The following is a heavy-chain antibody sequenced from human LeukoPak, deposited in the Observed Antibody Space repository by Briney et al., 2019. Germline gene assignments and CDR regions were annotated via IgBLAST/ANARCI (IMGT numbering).Heavy chain of an antibody. D-gene: IGHD3-10*02. CDR2: ISTSNSYI. Sequence: GGSLRLSCVVSGFTFSDYHMNWVRQAPGKGLEWVSSISTSNSYIYYADSLTGRFTISRDNAKNSLYLQMNSLRAEDTAVYYCAELGITMIGGVWGKGTTVTISS. CDR3: AELGITMIGGV. V-gene: IGHV3-21*01. J-gene: IGHJ6*04. CDR1: GFTFSDYH.